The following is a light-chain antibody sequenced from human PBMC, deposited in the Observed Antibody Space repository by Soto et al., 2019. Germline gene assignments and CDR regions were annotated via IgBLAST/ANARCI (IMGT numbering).Light chain of an antibody. V-gene: IGKV3-11*01. CDR3: QHRHS. Sequence: EIVLTQSPATLSLSPVERATLSCRASQSVRSDFAWYQQKPGQAPRLLIYDASNRATAIPVRFSGSGSGTDFTLTISSLEPEDFAVYYCQHRHSFGPGTKVDIK. CDR2: DAS. CDR1: QSVRSD. J-gene: IGKJ3*01.